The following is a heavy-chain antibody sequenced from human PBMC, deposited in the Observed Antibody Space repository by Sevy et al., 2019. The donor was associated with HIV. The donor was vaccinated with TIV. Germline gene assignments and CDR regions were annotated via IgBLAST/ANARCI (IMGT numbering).Heavy chain of an antibody. D-gene: IGHD2-8*02. J-gene: IGHJ3*02. CDR1: GFTFSNYW. CDR3: AKDRKVLLVVYAIPFDVFDI. V-gene: IGHV3-30*02. CDR2: IRYDGSNE. Sequence: GGYLRLSCAASGFTFSNYWMSWVRQAPGKGLEWVAFIRYDGSNEYYADSVKGRFTISRDNSKNTLYLQMNSLRPEDTAVYYCAKDRKVLLVVYAIPFDVFDIWGQGTMVTVSS.